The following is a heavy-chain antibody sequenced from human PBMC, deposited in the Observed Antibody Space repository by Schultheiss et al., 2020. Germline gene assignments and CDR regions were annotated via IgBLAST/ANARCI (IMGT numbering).Heavy chain of an antibody. CDR2: IYYSGST. Sequence: SETLSLTCTVSGGSITNYYWSWIRQPPGKGLEWIGYIYYSGSTDYNPSLKSRVTISVDTSKNQFSLKLSSVTAADTAVYYCARLSGVMGAFDIWGQGTMVTVSS. V-gene: IGHV4-59*12. J-gene: IGHJ3*02. CDR3: ARLSGVMGAFDI. D-gene: IGHD3-16*01. CDR1: GGSITNYY.